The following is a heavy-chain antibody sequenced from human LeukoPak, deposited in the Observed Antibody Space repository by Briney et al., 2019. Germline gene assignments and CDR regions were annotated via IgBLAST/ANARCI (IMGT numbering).Heavy chain of an antibody. D-gene: IGHD3-10*01. J-gene: IGHJ4*02. CDR2: TYHSGST. CDR3: ARADVLLWFGELWGSYFDY. Sequence: PSETLSLTCTVSGGSISSGGYYWSWIRQPPGKGLEWIGYTYHSGSTYYNPSLKSRVTISVDRSKNQFSLKLSSVTAADTAVYYCARADVLLWFGELWGSYFDYWGQGTLVTVSS. V-gene: IGHV4-30-2*01. CDR1: GGSISSGGYY.